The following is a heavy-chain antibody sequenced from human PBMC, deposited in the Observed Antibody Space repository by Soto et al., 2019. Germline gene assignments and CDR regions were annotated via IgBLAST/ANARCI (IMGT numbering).Heavy chain of an antibody. V-gene: IGHV3-23*01. D-gene: IGHD1-26*01. CDR2: ISGSGGST. Sequence: GGSLRLSCAASGFTFSSYAMSLVRQAPGKGLEWVSAISGSGGSTYYADSVKGRFTISRDNSKNTLYLQMNSLRAEDTAVYYCARYSGFTSLFDYWGQGTLVTVSS. J-gene: IGHJ4*02. CDR3: ARYSGFTSLFDY. CDR1: GFTFSSYA.